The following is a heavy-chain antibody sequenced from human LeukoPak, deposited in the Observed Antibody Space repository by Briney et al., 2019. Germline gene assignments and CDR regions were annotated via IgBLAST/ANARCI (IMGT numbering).Heavy chain of an antibody. CDR3: VKDLRSGKYSSSLDFDY. D-gene: IGHD6-6*01. CDR2: ISYDGSNK. CDR1: GFTFSSYA. Sequence: PGGSLRLSCAAPGFTFSSYAMHWVRQAPGKGLEWVAVISYDGSNKYYADSVKGRFTISRDNSKNTLYLQMNSLRAEDTAVYYCVKDLRSGKYSSSLDFDYWGQGTLVAVSS. V-gene: IGHV3-30-3*01. J-gene: IGHJ4*02.